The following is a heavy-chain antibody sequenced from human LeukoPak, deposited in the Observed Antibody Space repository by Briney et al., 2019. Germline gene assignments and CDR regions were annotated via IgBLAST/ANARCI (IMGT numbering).Heavy chain of an antibody. CDR1: GGTFSSYA. CDR3: ARPRDGGRDAFDI. V-gene: IGHV1-69*13. D-gene: IGHD4-23*01. Sequence: SVKVSCKASGGTFSSYAISWVRRAPGRGLEWMGGIIPVFGTANYAQKFQGRVTITADESTSTAYMELSSRRSEDTAVYYCARPRDGGRDAFDIWGQGTMVTVSS. CDR2: IIPVFGTA. J-gene: IGHJ3*02.